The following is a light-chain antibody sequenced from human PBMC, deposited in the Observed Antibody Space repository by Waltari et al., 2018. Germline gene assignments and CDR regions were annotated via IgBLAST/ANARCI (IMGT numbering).Light chain of an antibody. CDR2: GKN. V-gene: IGLV3-19*01. Sequence: SSELTQDPAVSVALGQTVRITCQGASLRTYYVSWFQQKPGQAPALVLFGKNNRPSGIPDRFSASTSGSTSSLTIIGAQAEDEADYYCHSRDSSGDVVIGGGTKLTVV. J-gene: IGLJ2*01. CDR3: HSRDSSGDVV. CDR1: SLRTYY.